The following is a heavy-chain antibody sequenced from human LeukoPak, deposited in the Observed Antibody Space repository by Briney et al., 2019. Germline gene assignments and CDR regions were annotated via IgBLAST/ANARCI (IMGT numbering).Heavy chain of an antibody. CDR1: GGTFSSYA. Sequence: SVKVSCKASGGTFSSYAISWVRQAAGQGREWMGGIIPIFGTANYAQKFQGRVTITADESTSTAYMELSSLRSEDTAVYYCASRYCSGGSCYSASEESWFDPWGQGTLVTVSS. CDR3: ASRYCSGGSCYSASEESWFDP. J-gene: IGHJ5*02. V-gene: IGHV1-69*13. D-gene: IGHD2-15*01. CDR2: IIPIFGTA.